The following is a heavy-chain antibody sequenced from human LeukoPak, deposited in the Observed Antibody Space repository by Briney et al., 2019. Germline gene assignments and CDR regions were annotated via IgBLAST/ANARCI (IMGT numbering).Heavy chain of an antibody. CDR3: ARGRSYYDYVWGSYRSSNDY. CDR2: INHSGST. D-gene: IGHD3-16*02. Sequence: PSETLSLTCAVYGGSFSGYYWSWIRQPPGKGLEWIGEINHSGSTNYNPSLKSRVTISVDTSKNQFSLKLSSVTAADTAVYYCARGRSYYDYVWGSYRSSNDYWGQGTLVTVSS. CDR1: GGSFSGYY. V-gene: IGHV4-34*01. J-gene: IGHJ4*02.